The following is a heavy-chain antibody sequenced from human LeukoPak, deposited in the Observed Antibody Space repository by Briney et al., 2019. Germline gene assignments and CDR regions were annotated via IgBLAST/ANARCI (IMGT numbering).Heavy chain of an antibody. V-gene: IGHV6-1*01. J-gene: IGHJ6*02. Sequence: SQTLSLTCAISGDIVSSNSAAWNWIRQSPSRGLEWLGRTYYRSKWYNDYAVSVKSRITINPDTSKNQFSLQLNSATPEDTAVYYCARDLVDRWQWLDGYYYYYYGMDVWGQGTTVTVSS. CDR3: ARDLVDRWQWLDGYYYYYYGMDV. D-gene: IGHD6-19*01. CDR1: GDIVSSNSAA. CDR2: TYYRSKWYN.